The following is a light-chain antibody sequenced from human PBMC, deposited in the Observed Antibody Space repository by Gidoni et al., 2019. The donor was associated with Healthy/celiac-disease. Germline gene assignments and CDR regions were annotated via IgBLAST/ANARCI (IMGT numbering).Light chain of an antibody. J-gene: IGKJ3*01. CDR3: QQYDSTPFT. V-gene: IGKV4-1*01. CDR2: WAS. CDR1: QSVLYSSNNKND. Sequence: DIFMTQSPDSLAVSLGERATIKCKSSQSVLYSSNNKNDLACYQQKPGQPPKLLIYWASTGESGVPDRFSGRGSGADFSLTISSLQAEDVAVYYCQQYDSTPFTFGPGTKVDIK.